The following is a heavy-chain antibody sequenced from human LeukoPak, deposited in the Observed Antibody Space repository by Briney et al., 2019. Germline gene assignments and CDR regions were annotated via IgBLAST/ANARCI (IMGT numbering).Heavy chain of an antibody. J-gene: IGHJ4*02. Sequence: AXXWVRQAPGKGLEWVXAISGSGGSTYYADSVKGRFTISRDNSKNTLYLQMNSLRAEDTAVYYCAKDRSGSYQPNVHDWGQGTLVTVSS. CDR3: AKDRSGSYQPNVHD. V-gene: IGHV3-23*01. CDR1: A. D-gene: IGHD1-26*01. CDR2: ISGSGGST.